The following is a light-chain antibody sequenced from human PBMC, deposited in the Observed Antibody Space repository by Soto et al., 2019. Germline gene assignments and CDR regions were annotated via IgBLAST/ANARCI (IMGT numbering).Light chain of an antibody. CDR1: SSNIGSNT. Sequence: QAVVTQPPSASGTPGQRDTISCSGSSSNIGSNTVNWYQQLPGTAPKLLIYSNNQRPSGVPVRFSGSKSGTSASLAISGLQSEDEADYYCAAWDDSLSGVVFGGGTKLTVL. CDR2: SNN. CDR3: AAWDDSLSGVV. J-gene: IGLJ2*01. V-gene: IGLV1-44*01.